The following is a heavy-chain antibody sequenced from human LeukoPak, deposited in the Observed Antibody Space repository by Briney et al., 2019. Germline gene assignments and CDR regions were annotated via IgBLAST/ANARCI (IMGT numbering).Heavy chain of an antibody. Sequence: PSETLSLTCTVSGGCLSSYYWSWLRQPPGKGLEWIGYIYYSGSTNYNPSLKSRVTISVDTSKNQFSLKLSSVTAADTAVYYCARGIAAALDWGQGTLVTVPS. CDR3: ARGIAAALD. V-gene: IGHV4-59*01. CDR1: GGCLSSYY. D-gene: IGHD6-13*01. CDR2: IYYSGST. J-gene: IGHJ4*02.